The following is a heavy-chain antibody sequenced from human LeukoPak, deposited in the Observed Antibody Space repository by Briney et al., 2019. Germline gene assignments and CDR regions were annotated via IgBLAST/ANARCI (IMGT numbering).Heavy chain of an antibody. Sequence: SETLSLTCTVSGGSISSYYWSWIRQPPGKGLEWIGYIYTSGSTNYNPSLKSRVTISVDMSKNQFSLKLSSVTAADTAVYYCARHYYMDVWGKGTTVTVSS. CDR2: IYTSGST. V-gene: IGHV4-4*09. CDR1: GGSISSYY. CDR3: ARHYYMDV. J-gene: IGHJ6*03.